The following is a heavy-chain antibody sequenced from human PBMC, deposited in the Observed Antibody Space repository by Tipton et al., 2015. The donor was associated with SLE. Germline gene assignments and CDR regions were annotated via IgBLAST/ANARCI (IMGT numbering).Heavy chain of an antibody. Sequence: RSLRLSCAASGFTFSSYAMHWVRQAPGKGLEWVAVISYDGSNKYYADSVKGRFTISRDNSKNTLYLQMNSLRAEDTAVYYCAGGDVLGEWEPEGAFDIWGQGTMVTVSS. CDR3: AGGDVLGEWEPEGAFDI. CDR2: ISYDGSNK. CDR1: GFTFSSYA. D-gene: IGHD3-10*01. V-gene: IGHV3-30-3*01. J-gene: IGHJ3*02.